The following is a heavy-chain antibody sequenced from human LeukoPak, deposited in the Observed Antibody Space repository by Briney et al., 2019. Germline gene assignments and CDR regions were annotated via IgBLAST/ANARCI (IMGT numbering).Heavy chain of an antibody. CDR2: LSGDGSST. J-gene: IGHJ4*02. Sequence: GGSLRLSCVASGFTFSTYWMHWVRQAPGKGLLWVSRLSGDGSSTRFADSLKGRFTISRDNAKNTLYLQMNSLRAEDTAVYFCARASTTLPNLLDNWGQGTLVTVSS. D-gene: IGHD4-17*01. CDR3: ARASTTLPNLLDN. V-gene: IGHV3-74*01. CDR1: GFTFSTYW.